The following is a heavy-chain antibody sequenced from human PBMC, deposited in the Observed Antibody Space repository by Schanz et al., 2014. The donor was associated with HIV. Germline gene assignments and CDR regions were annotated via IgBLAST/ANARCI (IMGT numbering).Heavy chain of an antibody. CDR3: AKDRNYYDSRYRGKGNYYYYYGMDV. Sequence: QVQLVESGGGVVQPGRSLRLSCAASGFTFSSYGMHWVRQAPGKGLEWVAVIWYDGSNTYYGDSVKGRFTISRDNSKNTLYLQMKSLRAEDTAVYYCAKDRNYYDSRYRGKGNYYYYYGMDVWGQGTTVTVSS. V-gene: IGHV3-33*06. J-gene: IGHJ6*02. CDR2: IWYDGSNT. CDR1: GFTFSSYG. D-gene: IGHD3-22*01.